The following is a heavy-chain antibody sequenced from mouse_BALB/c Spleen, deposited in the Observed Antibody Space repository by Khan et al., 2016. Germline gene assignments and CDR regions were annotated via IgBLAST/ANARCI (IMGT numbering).Heavy chain of an antibody. D-gene: IGHD2-14*01. CDR3: SSGVRRRSYYFDY. V-gene: IGHV1-61*01. CDR1: GYTFTSYW. Sequence: QVQLKESGAELVRPGASVKLSCKASGYTFTSYWMNWVKQRPGQGLEWIGMTDPSDREPHYNQMFQDKATLTVDKSSSTAYMQLSSLTSEDSAVYYCSSGVRRRSYYFDYWGQGTTLTVSS. J-gene: IGHJ2*01. CDR2: TDPSDREP.